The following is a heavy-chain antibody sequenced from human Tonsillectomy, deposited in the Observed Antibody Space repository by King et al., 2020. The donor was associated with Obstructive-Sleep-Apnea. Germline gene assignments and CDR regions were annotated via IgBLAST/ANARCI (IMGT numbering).Heavy chain of an antibody. Sequence: QLVQSGGDLVQPGGSLRLSCAASGFTFSSYAMSWVRQAPGKGLEWVSAISGSGGATYYADSVKGRFTISRDNSKNTLFLQMNSLRAEDTAVYYCAKDFSYYDILTGYLDYWGQGTLVTVSS. CDR1: GFTFSSYA. CDR2: ISGSGGAT. CDR3: AKDFSYYDILTGYLDY. D-gene: IGHD3-9*01. J-gene: IGHJ4*02. V-gene: IGHV3-23*04.